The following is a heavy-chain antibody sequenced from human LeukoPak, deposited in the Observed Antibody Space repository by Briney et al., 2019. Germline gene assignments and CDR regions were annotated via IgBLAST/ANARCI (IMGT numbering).Heavy chain of an antibody. D-gene: IGHD6-13*01. J-gene: IGHJ4*02. Sequence: PGGSLRLSCAASGFTFSSYWMSWVRQAPGKGLEWVANIKQDGSEKYYVDSVKGRFTISRDNAKNSLYLQMNSVRAEDTAVYYCARDPSSWYGQKSDYWGQGTLVTVSS. V-gene: IGHV3-7*01. CDR1: GFTFSSYW. CDR3: ARDPSSWYGQKSDY. CDR2: IKQDGSEK.